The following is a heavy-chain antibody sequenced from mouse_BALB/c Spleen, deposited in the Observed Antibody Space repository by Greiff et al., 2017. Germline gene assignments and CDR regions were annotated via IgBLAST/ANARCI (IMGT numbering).Heavy chain of an antibody. CDR3: ARRGDDGYYVDYYYYAMDY. J-gene: IGHJ4*01. CDR1: GFTFSSYA. Sequence: EVQLVESGGGLVKPGGSLKLSCAASGFTFSSYAMSWVRQTPEKRLEWVATISSGGSYTYYPDSVKGRFTISRDNAKNTLYLQMISLRSEDTAMYYCARRGDDGYYVDYYYYAMDYWGQGTSVTVYS. V-gene: IGHV5-9-3*01. CDR2: ISSGGSYT. D-gene: IGHD2-3*01.